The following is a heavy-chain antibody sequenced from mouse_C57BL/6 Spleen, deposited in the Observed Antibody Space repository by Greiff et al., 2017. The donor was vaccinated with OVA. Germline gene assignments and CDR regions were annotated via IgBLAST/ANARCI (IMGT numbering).Heavy chain of an antibody. J-gene: IGHJ4*01. Sequence: EVQLQQSGPGLVKPSQSLSLTCSVTGYSITSGYYWNWIRQFPGNKLEWMGYISYDGSNNYNPSLKNRISITRDTSKNQFFLKLNSVTTEDTATYYCARDYDAGYYAMDYWGQGTSVTVSS. CDR2: ISYDGSN. CDR3: ARDYDAGYYAMDY. D-gene: IGHD2-12*01. V-gene: IGHV3-6*01. CDR1: GYSITSGYY.